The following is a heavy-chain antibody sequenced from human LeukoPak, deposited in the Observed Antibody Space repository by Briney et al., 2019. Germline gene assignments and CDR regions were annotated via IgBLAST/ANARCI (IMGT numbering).Heavy chain of an antibody. V-gene: IGHV3-30*14. J-gene: IGHJ5*01. CDR2: VSYEGTIK. Sequence: GGSLRLSCAASGFAFSNFAMHWVRQAPGKGLEWVAVVSYEGTIKYYSDSAKGRFTISRDNSNSLISLQMNDLTSEDTAVYYCAREKFDSWGQGTLVTVSP. CDR1: GFAFSNFA. CDR3: AREKFDS.